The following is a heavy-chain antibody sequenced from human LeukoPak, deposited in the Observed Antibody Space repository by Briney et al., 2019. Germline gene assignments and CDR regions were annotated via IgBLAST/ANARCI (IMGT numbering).Heavy chain of an antibody. CDR3: TRMTAGHDY. V-gene: IGHV4-34*01. D-gene: IGHD2-21*02. J-gene: IGHJ4*02. Sequence: PSETLSLTCAVSGVSFDDYYWSWVRQTSGKGLEWIGEINHSGYTNDSPSLKSRVTLSIDTSRKQFSLNLRSVTVADTGIYYCTRMTAGHDYWGQGTLVTV. CDR1: GVSFDDYY. CDR2: INHSGYT.